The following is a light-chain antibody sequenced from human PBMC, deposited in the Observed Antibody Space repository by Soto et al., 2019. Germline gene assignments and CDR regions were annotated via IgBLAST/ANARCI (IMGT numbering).Light chain of an antibody. CDR3: QQSYWTPYT. CDR1: QSINSY. J-gene: IGKJ2*01. V-gene: IGKV1-39*01. Sequence: DIQMTQSPSSLSASLGDRVTITCRASQSINSYLNWYQQKPGKAPKLLIYAASNMQGGVPSRFSGSGSGTDFTLTISSLEPEDFATYYCQQSYWTPYTFGQGTRLEIK. CDR2: AAS.